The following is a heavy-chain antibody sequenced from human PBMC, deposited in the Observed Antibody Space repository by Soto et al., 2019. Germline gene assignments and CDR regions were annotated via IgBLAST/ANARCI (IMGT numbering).Heavy chain of an antibody. CDR2: IDSDGSST. CDR1: GFTFSDYW. CDR3: AKSSCFDP. J-gene: IGHJ5*02. Sequence: GSLRLSCAASGFTFSDYWMNCVRQAPGKGLVWVSRIDSDGSSTSYADSVKGRFTISRDNAKNTLYLQMNSLRAEDTAVYYWAKSSCFDPWGKGSLVTVSS. V-gene: IGHV3-74*01.